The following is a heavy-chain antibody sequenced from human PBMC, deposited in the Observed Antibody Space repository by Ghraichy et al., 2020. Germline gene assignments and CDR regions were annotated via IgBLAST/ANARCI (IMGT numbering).Heavy chain of an antibody. D-gene: IGHD6-13*01. CDR2: IYYSGSA. J-gene: IGHJ4*02. V-gene: IGHV4-39*01. CDR3: ASSLLTIAAAGAYYFDS. Sequence: YFTCTVSGVSISSSTYYWGWIRQAPGKGLEWIGTIYYSGSAYYNPSLESRVTISGDTSKNQFSLKLSSGTAADTAVYYCASSLLTIAAAGAYYFDSWGQGTRVTVSS. CDR1: GVSISSSTYY.